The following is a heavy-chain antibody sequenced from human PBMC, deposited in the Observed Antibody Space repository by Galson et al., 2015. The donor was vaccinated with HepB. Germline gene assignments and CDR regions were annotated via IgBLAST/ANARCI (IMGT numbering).Heavy chain of an antibody. J-gene: IGHJ4*02. V-gene: IGHV3-73*01. CDR3: ARSYFDWVLQRDRYFDY. D-gene: IGHD3-9*01. Sequence: SLRLSCAASGFTFSGSAMHWVRQASGKGLEWVGRIRSKANSYATAYAASVKGRFTISRDDSKNTAYLQMNSLKASDTAIYYCARSYFDWVLQRDRYFDYWGQGTLVTVSS. CDR1: GFTFSGSA. CDR2: IRSKANSYAT.